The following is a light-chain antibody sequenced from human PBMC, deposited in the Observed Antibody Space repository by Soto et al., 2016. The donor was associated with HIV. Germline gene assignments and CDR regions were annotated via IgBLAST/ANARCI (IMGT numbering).Light chain of an antibody. CDR2: AAS. CDR3: QQSYSTPLT. V-gene: IGKV1-39*01. CDR1: RSISNF. Sequence: DIQMTQSPSSLSASVGDRVIITCRASRSISNFLNWYQQKPGKAPNLLIYAASSLQSGVPSRFSGSGSGTDFTLTINSLQPEDFATYYCQQSYSTPLTFGGGTKVEIK. J-gene: IGKJ4*01.